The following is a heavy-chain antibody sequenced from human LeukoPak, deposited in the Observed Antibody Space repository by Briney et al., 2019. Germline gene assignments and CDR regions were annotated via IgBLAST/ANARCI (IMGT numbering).Heavy chain of an antibody. CDR2: INPNSGGT. V-gene: IGHV1-2*02. Sequence: GASVKVSCKASEYTFTGYYMHWVRQAPGQGLEWMGWINPNSGGTNYAQKFQGRVTMTRDTSISTAYMELSRLRSDDTAVYYCARRVGAMRYFDYWGQGTLVTVSS. CDR3: ARRVGAMRYFDY. CDR1: EYTFTGYY. D-gene: IGHD1-26*01. J-gene: IGHJ4*02.